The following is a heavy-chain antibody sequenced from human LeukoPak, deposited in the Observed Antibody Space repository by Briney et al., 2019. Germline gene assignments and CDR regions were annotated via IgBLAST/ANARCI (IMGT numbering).Heavy chain of an antibody. CDR1: GYTFTSYA. J-gene: IGHJ4*02. CDR2: IIPIFGTA. CDR3: ASPSSSSWKSYYFDY. V-gene: IGHV1-69*05. Sequence: SVKVSCKASGYTFTSYAISWVRQAPGQGLEWMGGIIPIFGTANYAQKFQGRVTITTDESTSTAYMELSSLRSEDTAVYYCASPSSSSWKSYYFDYWGQGTLVTVSS. D-gene: IGHD6-13*01.